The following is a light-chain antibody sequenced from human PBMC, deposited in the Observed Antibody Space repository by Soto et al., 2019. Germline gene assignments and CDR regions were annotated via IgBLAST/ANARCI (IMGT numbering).Light chain of an antibody. CDR2: EVN. Sequence: QSVLTQPASVSGSPGQSITISCTGTSSDVGGYSYVSWYQQHPGKAPKLMIYEVNNRPSGVSNRFSGSKSGNTASLTISGLQAEDEADYYCCSYTTRTTRVFGGGTKLTVL. V-gene: IGLV2-14*01. CDR1: SSDVGGYSY. J-gene: IGLJ3*02. CDR3: CSYTTRTTRV.